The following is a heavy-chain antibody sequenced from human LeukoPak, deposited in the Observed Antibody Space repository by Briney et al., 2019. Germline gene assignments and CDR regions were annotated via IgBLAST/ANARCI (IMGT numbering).Heavy chain of an antibody. CDR3: AKVRGPASYYDSSGYYRGGVDY. V-gene: IGHV3-30-3*01. D-gene: IGHD3-22*01. J-gene: IGHJ4*02. CDR2: ISYDGSNK. CDR1: GFTFSSYA. Sequence: GGSLRLSCAASGFTFSSYAMHWVRQAPGKGLEWVAVISYDGSNKYYADSVKGRFTISRDNSKNTLYLQMNSLRAGDTAVYYCAKVRGPASYYDSSGYYRGGVDYWGQGTLVTVSS.